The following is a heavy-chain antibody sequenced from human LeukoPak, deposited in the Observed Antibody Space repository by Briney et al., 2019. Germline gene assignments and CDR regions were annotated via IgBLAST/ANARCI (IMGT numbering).Heavy chain of an antibody. J-gene: IGHJ4*02. CDR1: GFTVSSNN. CDR2: IYCGGST. CDR3: ARDSSSGYYYYFDY. D-gene: IGHD3-22*01. V-gene: IGHV3-53*01. Sequence: GGSLRLYCAASGFTVSSNNMSWVRQAPGQGLVWVSVIYCGGSTYYADSVKGRFTISRDNSKNTLYLQMKSLRAEDTAVYYCARDSSSGYYYYFDYWGQGTLVTVSS.